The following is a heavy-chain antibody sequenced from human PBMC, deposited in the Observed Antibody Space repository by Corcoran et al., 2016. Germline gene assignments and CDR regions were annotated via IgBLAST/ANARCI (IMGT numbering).Heavy chain of an antibody. Sequence: EVQLVVSGGGLAKPGESLRLSCVASGFTFTDTWMSWVRQAPGKGLEWVGRIKSHGSGGTPDYAAPVKDRFTISRDDSRSTVFLQMDSLKRDATAVYYCEWAHNVYYGTDVWGQGTTVTVSS. D-gene: IGHD1-26*01. V-gene: IGHV3-15*01. CDR3: EWAHNVYYGTDV. J-gene: IGHJ6*02. CDR1: GFTFTDTW. CDR2: IKSHGSGGTP.